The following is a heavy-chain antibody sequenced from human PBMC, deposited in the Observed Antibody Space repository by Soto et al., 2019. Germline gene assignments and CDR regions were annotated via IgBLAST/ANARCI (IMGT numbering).Heavy chain of an antibody. V-gene: IGHV1-69*04. Sequence: SVKVSCKASGGAFSSYTMRWVRQAPGQGLEWMGRIIPILGIANYAQKFQGRVTITADKSTSTAYMELSSLRSEDTAVYYCARDIQNYYDSSGYYDYWGQGTLVTVSS. CDR1: GGAFSSYT. D-gene: IGHD3-22*01. CDR2: IIPILGIA. CDR3: ARDIQNYYDSSGYYDY. J-gene: IGHJ4*02.